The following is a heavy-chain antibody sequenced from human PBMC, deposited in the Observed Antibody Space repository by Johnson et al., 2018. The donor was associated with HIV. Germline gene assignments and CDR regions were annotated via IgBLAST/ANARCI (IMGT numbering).Heavy chain of an antibody. CDR2: IYSGGST. V-gene: IGHV3-53*04. Sequence: VLLVESGGGRAKPGGSLRLSCAASGFTVSSNYMSWVRQAPGKGLEWVSVIYSGGSTYYADSVKGRFTISRDNSKNTLYLQINSLRVEDTAVYYCARVRVGAFDIWGQGTMVTVSS. D-gene: IGHD1-26*01. CDR1: GFTVSSNY. CDR3: ARVRVGAFDI. J-gene: IGHJ3*02.